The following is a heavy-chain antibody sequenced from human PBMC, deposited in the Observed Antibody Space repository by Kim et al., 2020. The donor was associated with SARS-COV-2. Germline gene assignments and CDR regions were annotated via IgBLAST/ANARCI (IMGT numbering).Heavy chain of an antibody. Sequence: SLKGRVTITRDNAKNSLYRQMNSLRAEDTAVYYCARVHHPSGYYHGVDVWGQGTTVTVSS. CDR3: ARVHHPSGYYHGVDV. V-gene: IGHV3-11*05. D-gene: IGHD3-10*01. J-gene: IGHJ6*02.